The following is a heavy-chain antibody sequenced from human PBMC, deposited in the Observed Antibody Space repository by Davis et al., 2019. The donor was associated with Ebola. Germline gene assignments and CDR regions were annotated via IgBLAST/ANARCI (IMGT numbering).Heavy chain of an antibody. CDR1: GFNFSHYA. V-gene: IGHV3-11*01. Sequence: GESLKISCAVSGFNFSHYAMSWIRQAPGKGLEWVSSIRSSDTTIYYSDPVKGRFTVSRDNAKNSLYLQMNSLRAEDTAVYYCARAGGSTTLTAPSMDVWGQGTTVTVSS. D-gene: IGHD2-21*02. CDR3: ARAGGSTTLTAPSMDV. CDR2: IRSSDTTI. J-gene: IGHJ6*02.